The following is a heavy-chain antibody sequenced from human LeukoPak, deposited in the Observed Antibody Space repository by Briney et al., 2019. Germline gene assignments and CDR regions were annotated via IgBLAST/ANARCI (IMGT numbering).Heavy chain of an antibody. CDR3: ARVVTWMERAFDI. CDR2: INQDGSEK. Sequence: PGGTLRLSCAASGFPFRYFWMTWIRQGPGKRLEWVATINQDGSEKYHVASVKGRFTISRDNAQDSLNLQINGLRVDDTGVYYCARVVTWMERAFDIWGQGTTVTVSS. D-gene: IGHD2-21*02. V-gene: IGHV3-7*04. CDR1: GFPFRYFW. J-gene: IGHJ3*02.